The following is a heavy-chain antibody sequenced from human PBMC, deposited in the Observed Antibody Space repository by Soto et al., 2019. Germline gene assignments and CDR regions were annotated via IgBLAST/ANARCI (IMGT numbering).Heavy chain of an antibody. CDR3: AKEHPAGVTSRVYYYGRDG. CDR2: LSGSGGST. CDR1: GFTFSSYA. V-gene: IGHV3-23*01. J-gene: IGHJ6*02. Sequence: GGSLRLSCAASGFTFSSYAMSWVRQAPGKGLEWVSALSGSGGSTYYADSVKGRFTISRDNSKNTLYLQMNSLRAEDPAVYYCAKEHPAGVTSRVYYYGRDGWGQGTTVTVAS. D-gene: IGHD2-2*01.